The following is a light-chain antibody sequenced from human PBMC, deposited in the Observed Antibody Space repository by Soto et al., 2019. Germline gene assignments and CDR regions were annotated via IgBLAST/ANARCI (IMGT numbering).Light chain of an antibody. CDR3: QSHDSSLHAPV. Sequence: QSVLTQPPSVSGAPGQRVTISCTGSSSNIGAGYDVHWYLQLPGTAPKLLFYGNTNRPSGVPDRFSGSKSGSSASLAITGLQAEDDADYYCQSHDSSLHAPVSGTGTKVTVL. V-gene: IGLV1-40*01. J-gene: IGLJ1*01. CDR2: GNT. CDR1: SSNIGAGYD.